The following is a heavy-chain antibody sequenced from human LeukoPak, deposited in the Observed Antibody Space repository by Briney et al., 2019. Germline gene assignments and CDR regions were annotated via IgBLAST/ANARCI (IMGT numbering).Heavy chain of an antibody. Sequence: GGSLRLSCSASGFTFSSYSMNWVRQAPGKGLEWVSSISSINHTYYADSVKGRFTISRDNAENSLYLQMNSLRAEGTAVYYCARDLYGDYSHDYWGQGTLVTVSS. CDR3: ARDLYGDYSHDY. J-gene: IGHJ4*02. V-gene: IGHV3-21*01. D-gene: IGHD4-17*01. CDR2: ISSINHT. CDR1: GFTFSSYS.